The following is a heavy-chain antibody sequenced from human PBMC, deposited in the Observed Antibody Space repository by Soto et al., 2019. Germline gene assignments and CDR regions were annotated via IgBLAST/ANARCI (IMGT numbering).Heavy chain of an antibody. Sequence: SETLSLTCTVSGGSISSGGYSWSWIRQPPGKGLEWIGYIYHSGSTYYNPSLKSRVTISVDRSKNQFSLKLSSVTAADTAVYYCARVLFGRGNWFDPWGQGTLVTVSS. CDR2: IYHSGST. J-gene: IGHJ5*02. D-gene: IGHD3-3*01. CDR1: GGSISSGGYS. V-gene: IGHV4-30-2*01. CDR3: ARVLFGRGNWFDP.